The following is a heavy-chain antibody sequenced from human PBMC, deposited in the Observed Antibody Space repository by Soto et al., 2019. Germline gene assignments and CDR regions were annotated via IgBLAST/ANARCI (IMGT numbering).Heavy chain of an antibody. V-gene: IGHV1-18*04. Sequence: ASVKVSCKVSGYTFTSYGISWVRQAPGQGLEWMGWVSAYNGNTNYAKKLQGRVTMTTDTSTSTAYMELRSLRSDDTAVYYCARDVPYYDDSSGPGYYRGKGSLVTISS. CDR1: GYTFTSYG. CDR2: VSAYNGNT. J-gene: IGHJ4*02. CDR3: ARDVPYYDDSSGPGYY. D-gene: IGHD3-22*01.